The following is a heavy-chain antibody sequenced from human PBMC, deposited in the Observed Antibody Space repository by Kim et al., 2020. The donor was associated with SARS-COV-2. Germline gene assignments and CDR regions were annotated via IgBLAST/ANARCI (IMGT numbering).Heavy chain of an antibody. CDR2: IKSKTDGGTT. J-gene: IGHJ6*02. V-gene: IGHV3-15*01. D-gene: IGHD3-10*01. Sequence: GGSLRLSCAASGFTFSNAWMSWVRQAPGKGLEWVGRIKSKTDGGTTDYAAPVKGRFTISRDDSKNTLYLQMNSLKTEDTAVYYCTTARLWFGELFWYYYYGMDVWGQGTTVTVSS. CDR1: GFTFSNAW. CDR3: TTARLWFGELFWYYYYGMDV.